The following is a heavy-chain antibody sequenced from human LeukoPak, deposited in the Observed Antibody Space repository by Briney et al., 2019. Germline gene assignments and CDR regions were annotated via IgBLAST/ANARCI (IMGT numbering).Heavy chain of an antibody. Sequence: GGSLRLSCAASGFTFSSYAMSWVRQAPGKGLERVSAISGSGGSTYYADSVKGRFTISRDNSKNTLYLQMNSLRAEDTAVYYCARKDTWGSPPRDWGQGTLVTVSS. CDR2: ISGSGGST. J-gene: IGHJ4*02. CDR3: ARKDTWGSPPRD. D-gene: IGHD3-16*01. V-gene: IGHV3-23*01. CDR1: GFTFSSYA.